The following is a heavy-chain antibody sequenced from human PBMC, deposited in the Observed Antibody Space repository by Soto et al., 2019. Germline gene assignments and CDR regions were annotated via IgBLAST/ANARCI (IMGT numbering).Heavy chain of an antibody. CDR1: GFIFATHT. CDR3: VKEGIGNYNEYFDY. J-gene: IGHJ4*02. CDR2: ITGSGIYT. Sequence: VQLVESGGGLVKPGGSLRLSCAASGFIFATHTINWVRQAPGKGLEWVSSITGSGIYTRYADSVKGGFTISRDNAKASLYLQMNSLGAEDTAVYYCVKEGIGNYNEYFDYWGQGTLVTVSS. D-gene: IGHD4-4*01. V-gene: IGHV3-21*02.